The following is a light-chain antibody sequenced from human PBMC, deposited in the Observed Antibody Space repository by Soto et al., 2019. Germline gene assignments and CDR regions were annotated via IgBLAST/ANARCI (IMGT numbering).Light chain of an antibody. CDR2: EVS. V-gene: IGLV2-14*01. CDR3: SSYTSSSTYV. Sequence: QSVLTQPASVSGSPGQSITISCTGTSFDVGAYNNVSWYQQHPGKAPKLMIYEVSNRASGVSNRFSGSKSGNTASLTISGLQAEDEADYYCSSYTSSSTYVFGTGTKVTVL. J-gene: IGLJ1*01. CDR1: SFDVGAYNN.